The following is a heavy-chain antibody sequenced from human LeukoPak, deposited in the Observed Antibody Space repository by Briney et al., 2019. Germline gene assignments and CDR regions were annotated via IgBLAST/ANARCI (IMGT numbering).Heavy chain of an antibody. CDR2: INHNGNVN. CDR1: GFTFSSYW. Sequence: GGSLRLSCAASGFTFSSYWMNWARQAPGKGLEWVASINHNGNVNYYVDSVKGRITISRDNAQNSLYLRMNSLRVEDTAVYYCARSGREATEIDYWGQGTLVTVSS. V-gene: IGHV3-7*01. CDR3: ARSGREATEIDY. D-gene: IGHD1-1*01. J-gene: IGHJ4*02.